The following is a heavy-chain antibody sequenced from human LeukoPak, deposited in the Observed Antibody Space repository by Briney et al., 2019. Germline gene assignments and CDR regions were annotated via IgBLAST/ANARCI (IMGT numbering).Heavy chain of an antibody. V-gene: IGHV3-30*18. J-gene: IGHJ3*02. Sequence: GRSLRLSCAASGFTFSSYGMHWVRRAPGKGLEWVTVISHDENNKYYADSVKGRFTVSRDNSKNTLDLQMNSLRPEDTAVYYCAKARRERWYGDAFDIWGQGTMVTVSS. D-gene: IGHD6-13*01. CDR2: ISHDENNK. CDR1: GFTFSSYG. CDR3: AKARRERWYGDAFDI.